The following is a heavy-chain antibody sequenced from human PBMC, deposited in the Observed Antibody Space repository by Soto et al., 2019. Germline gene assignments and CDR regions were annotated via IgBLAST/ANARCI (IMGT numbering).Heavy chain of an antibody. Sequence: ASVKVSCKVSGYTLTELSMHWVRQAPGKGLEWMGGFDPEDGETIYAQKFQGRVTMTEDTSTDTAYMELSSLRSEDTAVYYCATGRYSSGWYEGPYFDYWGQGTLVTVSS. V-gene: IGHV1-24*01. CDR3: ATGRYSSGWYEGPYFDY. J-gene: IGHJ4*02. CDR2: FDPEDGET. D-gene: IGHD6-19*01. CDR1: GYTLTELS.